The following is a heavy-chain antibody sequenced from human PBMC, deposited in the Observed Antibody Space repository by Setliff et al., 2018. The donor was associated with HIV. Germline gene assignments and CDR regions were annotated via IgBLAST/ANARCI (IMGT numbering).Heavy chain of an antibody. CDR3: ARGVPWGDYYYYMDV. D-gene: IGHD3-16*01. CDR1: GGSINSTSYY. V-gene: IGHV4-39*07. CDR2: IYQSGTT. J-gene: IGHJ6*03. Sequence: SETLSLTCTVSGGSINSTSYYWGWIRQPPGRGPEWIASIYQSGTTYYNPSLKSRVTILVDTSKNQFSLNLSSVTAADTAVYYCARGVPWGDYYYYMDVWGKGTTVTVSS.